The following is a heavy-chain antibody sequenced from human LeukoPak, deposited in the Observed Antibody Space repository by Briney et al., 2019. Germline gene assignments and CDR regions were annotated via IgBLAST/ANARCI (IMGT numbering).Heavy chain of an antibody. CDR1: GFTFSSYD. Sequence: GGSLRLSCAASGFTFSSYDMSWVRQAPGKGLEWVANIKQDGSEKYYVDSVKGRFTISRDNAKNSLYLQMNSLRAEDTAVFYCARDGTYTDYDPDFDIWGQGTLVTVSS. CDR2: IKQDGSEK. V-gene: IGHV3-7*04. D-gene: IGHD5-12*01. J-gene: IGHJ4*02. CDR3: ARDGTYTDYDPDFDI.